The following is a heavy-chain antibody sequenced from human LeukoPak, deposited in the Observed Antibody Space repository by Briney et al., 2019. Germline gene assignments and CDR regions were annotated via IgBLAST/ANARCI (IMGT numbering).Heavy chain of an antibody. CDR1: GFTFSDYS. CDR3: ANIAAPPTYYYYYYMDV. CDR2: ISLGSTYI. V-gene: IGHV3-21*01. J-gene: IGHJ6*03. D-gene: IGHD6-6*01. Sequence: PGGSLRLSCAASGFTFSDYSMNWVRQAPGKGLEWVSSISLGSTYIYYADSVKGRFTISRDNVKNSLYLQMNSLRAEDTAVYYCANIAAPPTYYYYYYMDVWGKGTTVTVSS.